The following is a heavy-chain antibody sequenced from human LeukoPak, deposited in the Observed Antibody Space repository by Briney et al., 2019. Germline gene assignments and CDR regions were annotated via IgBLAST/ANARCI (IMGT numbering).Heavy chain of an antibody. Sequence: WGSLRLSCAASGLTFSNYAMTWVRQAPGKGLEWVSSIIVSGSRTYYADSVKGRFTISRDNSKNTLYLQMNSLRAEDTALYYCSKDPNGDYIGAFDMWGPGTLVTVSS. V-gene: IGHV3-23*01. CDR3: SKDPNGDYIGAFDM. D-gene: IGHD4-17*01. J-gene: IGHJ3*02. CDR2: IIVSGSRT. CDR1: GLTFSNYA.